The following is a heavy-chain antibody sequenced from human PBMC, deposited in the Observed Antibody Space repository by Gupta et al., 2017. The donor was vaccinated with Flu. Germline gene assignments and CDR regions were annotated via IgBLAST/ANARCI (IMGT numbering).Heavy chain of an antibody. Sequence: RQAPGQVLEWMGGIIPIFGTANYAQKFQGRVTFTADESTSTAYMVLSSLRSEDTAVYYCARGQKRLLGWFDPWGQGTLVTVSS. J-gene: IGHJ5*02. V-gene: IGHV1-69*01. D-gene: IGHD1-1*01. CDR3: ARGQKRLLGWFDP. CDR2: IIPIFGTA.